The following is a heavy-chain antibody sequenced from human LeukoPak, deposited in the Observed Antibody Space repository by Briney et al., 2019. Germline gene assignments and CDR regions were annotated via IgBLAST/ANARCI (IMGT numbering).Heavy chain of an antibody. CDR2: IYHTGST. Sequence: SETLSLTCAVYGGSFSGYYWSWIRQPPGKGLEWIGYIYHTGSTKDNPSLNSRVTISLDTSNKQFSLKLKSVTAADTAVYFCARAVWDSTSYYYMDVWGKGTTVTVSS. D-gene: IGHD2-2*01. J-gene: IGHJ6*03. V-gene: IGHV4-34*11. CDR1: GGSFSGYY. CDR3: ARAVWDSTSYYYMDV.